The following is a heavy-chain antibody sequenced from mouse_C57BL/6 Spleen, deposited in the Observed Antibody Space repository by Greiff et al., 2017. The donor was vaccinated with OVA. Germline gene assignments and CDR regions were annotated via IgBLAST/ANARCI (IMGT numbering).Heavy chain of an antibody. CDR1: GYTFTSYW. V-gene: IGHV1-69*01. D-gene: IGHD2-4*01. Sequence: QVQLQQPGAELVMPGASVKLSCKASGYTFTSYWMHWVKQRPGQGLEWIGEIDPSDSYPNYNQKFKGKSTLTVDKSSSTAYMQLSSSTSEDSAVYYCARYYDYDGFAYWGQGTLVTVSA. CDR2: IDPSDSYP. CDR3: ARYYDYDGFAY. J-gene: IGHJ3*01.